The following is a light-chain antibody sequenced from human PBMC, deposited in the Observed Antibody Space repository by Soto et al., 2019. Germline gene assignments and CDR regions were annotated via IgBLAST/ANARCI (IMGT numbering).Light chain of an antibody. J-gene: IGKJ1*01. CDR1: QSLLHSNGNHY. CDR2: LGX. CDR3: MQALKNPWT. Sequence: EIVMTQSPLTLPVTPGEPASISCRSSQSLLHSNGNHYLDWYLQKPGQSPQLLIYLGXXXXSGVPDRFSGSGSGTDSTLKISRVEADDVGVYYCMQALKNPWTFGQGTKVDIK. V-gene: IGKV2-28*01.